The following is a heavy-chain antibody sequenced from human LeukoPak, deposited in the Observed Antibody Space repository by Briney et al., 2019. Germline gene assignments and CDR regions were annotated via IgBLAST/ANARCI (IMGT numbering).Heavy chain of an antibody. CDR3: ARDRSLRYFDY. V-gene: IGHV3-33*08. Sequence: TGGSLRLSCAASGFTFSSYAMHWVRQAPGKGLEWVAVIWYDGSDTYYTDSVKGRFTISRDNSKNTLYLQMNSLRVEDTAVYYCARDRSLRYFDYWGQGTVVTVSS. CDR1: GFTFSSYA. J-gene: IGHJ4*02. CDR2: IWYDGSDT.